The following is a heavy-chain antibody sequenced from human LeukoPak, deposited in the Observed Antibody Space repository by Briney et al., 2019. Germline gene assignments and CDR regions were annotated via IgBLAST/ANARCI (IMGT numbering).Heavy chain of an antibody. CDR1: GGSISTYY. V-gene: IGHV4-4*07. CDR2: IYTSGST. Sequence: PSETLSLTCTVSGGSISTYYWSWIRQPAGKGRDWIGRIYTSGSTSYNPSLKSRVTLSVDTSKNQLSLKVTSVTAADTAVYYCARAPSADPYFDCWGQGTLVTVSS. J-gene: IGHJ4*02. CDR3: ARAPSADPYFDC.